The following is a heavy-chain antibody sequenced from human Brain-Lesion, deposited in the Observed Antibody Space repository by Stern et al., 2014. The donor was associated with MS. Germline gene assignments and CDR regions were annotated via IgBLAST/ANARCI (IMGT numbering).Heavy chain of an antibody. Sequence: EDQLVESGGGLVQPGGSLRLSCAASGFTFSNYWMHWVRQAPGKGLAWVARVNNDGRRTSYADSVKGRFTMSRDNAKNTLYLQMNSLRVEDTAIYYCARGERWFDSWGQGTLVTVSS. CDR3: ARGERWFDS. V-gene: IGHV3-74*02. D-gene: IGHD3-10*01. CDR2: VNNDGRRT. J-gene: IGHJ5*01. CDR1: GFTFSNYW.